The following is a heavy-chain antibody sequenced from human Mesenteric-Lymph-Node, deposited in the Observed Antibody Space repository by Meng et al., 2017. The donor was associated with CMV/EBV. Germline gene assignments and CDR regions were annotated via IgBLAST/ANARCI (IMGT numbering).Heavy chain of an antibody. Sequence: GGSLRLSCAASGFTFSSYWMHWVRQAPGKGLEWVSSISGSSSYIHYADSVKGRFTISRDNAKNSLYLQMSSLRAEDTAVYYCARSGYTYATYYFDYWGQGTLVTVSS. D-gene: IGHD5-18*01. V-gene: IGHV3-21*01. CDR2: ISGSSSYI. CDR3: ARSGYTYATYYFDY. CDR1: GFTFSSYW. J-gene: IGHJ4*02.